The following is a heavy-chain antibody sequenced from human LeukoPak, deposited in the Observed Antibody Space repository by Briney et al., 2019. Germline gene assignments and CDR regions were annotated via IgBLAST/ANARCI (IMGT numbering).Heavy chain of an antibody. Sequence: PAASVTVSCKASGGTFSNYAISWVRQASGQGLEWMGGIIPIFGTTNYAQKFQGRVTITADKSTSTAYMELSSLRSEDTAVYYCARRYCTNGVCYHDRGAFDIWGQGTMVTVSS. CDR3: ARRYCTNGVCYHDRGAFDI. CDR1: GGTFSNYA. D-gene: IGHD2-8*01. J-gene: IGHJ3*02. CDR2: IIPIFGTT. V-gene: IGHV1-69*06.